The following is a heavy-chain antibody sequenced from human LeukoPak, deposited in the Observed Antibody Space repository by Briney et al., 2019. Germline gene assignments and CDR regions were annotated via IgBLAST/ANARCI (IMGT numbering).Heavy chain of an antibody. Sequence: SETRSLTCAVYGGSFSGYYWSWIRQPPGKGLEWIGRIYTSGSTNYNPSLKSRVTMSVDTSKNQFSLKLSSVTAADTAVYYCARDQGTYYDFWSGYRGDYYMDVWGKGTTVTVSS. V-gene: IGHV4-4*07. CDR2: IYTSGST. CDR3: ARDQGTYYDFWSGYRGDYYMDV. D-gene: IGHD3-3*01. CDR1: GGSFSGYY. J-gene: IGHJ6*03.